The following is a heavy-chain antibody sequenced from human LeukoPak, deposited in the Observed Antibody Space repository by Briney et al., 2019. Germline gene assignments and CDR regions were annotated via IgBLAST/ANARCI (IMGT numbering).Heavy chain of an antibody. CDR1: GFTFSSYA. CDR2: IWYDGSNK. D-gene: IGHD2-21*01. V-gene: IGHV3-33*08. Sequence: QPGGSLRLSCAASGFTFSSYAMSWVRQAPGKGLEWVAVIWYDGSNKYYADSVKGRFTISRDNSKNTLYLQMNSLRAEDTAVYYCAARGDALDYWGQGTLVTVSS. CDR3: AARGDALDY. J-gene: IGHJ4*02.